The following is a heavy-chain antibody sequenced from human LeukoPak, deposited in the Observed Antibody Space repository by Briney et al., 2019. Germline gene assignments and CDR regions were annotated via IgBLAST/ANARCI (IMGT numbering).Heavy chain of an antibody. D-gene: IGHD5-18*01. J-gene: IGHJ4*02. CDR1: GGTFSSYA. V-gene: IGHV1-69*04. CDR3: ARDRGNSYGHIYDY. CDR2: IIPILGIA. Sequence: ASVKASCKASGGTFSSYAISWVRQAPGQGLEWMGRIIPILGIANYAQKFQGRVTITADKSTSTAYMELSSLRSEDTAVYYCARDRGNSYGHIYDYWGQGTLVTVSS.